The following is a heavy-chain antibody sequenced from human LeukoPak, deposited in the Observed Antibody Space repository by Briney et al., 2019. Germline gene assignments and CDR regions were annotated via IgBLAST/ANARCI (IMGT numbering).Heavy chain of an antibody. D-gene: IGHD1/OR15-1a*01. CDR1: GFIFSDYW. CDR3: ARNKRADM. V-gene: IGHV3-7*01. J-gene: IGHJ3*02. Sequence: GGSLRLSCTPSGFIFSDYWMSWVRQAPGKGREWVANIKQDGSEKNYVDSVKGRFTISRDNAKNSLSLQMISLRAEDTAVYYCARNKRADMWGQGTMVTVSS. CDR2: IKQDGSEK.